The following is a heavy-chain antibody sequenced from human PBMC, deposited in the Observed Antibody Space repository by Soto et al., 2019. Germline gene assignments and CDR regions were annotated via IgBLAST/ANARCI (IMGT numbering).Heavy chain of an antibody. CDR1: GYTFANYN. CDR3: ARARRSMDH. Sequence: QVQLVQSGAEVKKTGASVRVSCKTSGYTFANYNINWVRQAPGQGLEWMGWISGYNGDTKYAQKLQGRVTVTTDTSTGTAYMELRSLRSDDTAMYYCARARRSMDHWGQGTLVTVSS. J-gene: IGHJ4*02. V-gene: IGHV1-18*04. CDR2: ISGYNGDT.